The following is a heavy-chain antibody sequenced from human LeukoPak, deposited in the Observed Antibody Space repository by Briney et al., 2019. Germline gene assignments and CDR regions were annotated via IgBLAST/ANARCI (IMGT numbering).Heavy chain of an antibody. CDR2: IYYSGST. D-gene: IGHD5-18*01. J-gene: IGHJ4*02. V-gene: IGHV4-59*01. Sequence: PSETLSLTCTVSGGSISSYYWSWIRQPPGKGLEWIGYIYYSGSTNYNPSLKSRVTISVDTSKNQFSLKLSSVTAADTAVYYCARGIQLWSFFDYWGQGTLVTVSP. CDR1: GGSISSYY. CDR3: ARGIQLWSFFDY.